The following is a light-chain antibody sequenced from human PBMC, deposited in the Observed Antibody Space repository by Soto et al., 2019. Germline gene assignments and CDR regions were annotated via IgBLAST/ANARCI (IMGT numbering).Light chain of an antibody. CDR3: QQYDSFPRT. CDR2: ATS. CDR1: QGISKY. J-gene: IGKJ2*01. V-gene: IGKV1-16*02. Sequence: DIQMTQSPSSLSASVGDRVTITCRASQGISKYVAWFQQRPGEAPKSLIYATSRLQSGVPSKFSGSGSGTDFTHTISSLQPEDFATYYCQQYDSFPRTFGQGTKLEMK.